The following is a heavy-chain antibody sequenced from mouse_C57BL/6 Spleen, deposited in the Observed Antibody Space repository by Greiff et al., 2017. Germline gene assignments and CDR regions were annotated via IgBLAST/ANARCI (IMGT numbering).Heavy chain of an antibody. CDR2: IHPNSGST. D-gene: IGHD3-2*02. CDR3: ARPLYSSGPFAY. J-gene: IGHJ3*01. CDR1: GYTFTSYW. V-gene: IGHV1-64*01. Sequence: VQLQQPGAELVKPGASVKLSCKASGYTFTSYWMHWVKQRPGQGLEWIGMIHPNSGSTNYNEKFKSKATMTVDKSSSTAYMQLSSLTSVDSAVYYCARPLYSSGPFAYWGQGTLVTVSA.